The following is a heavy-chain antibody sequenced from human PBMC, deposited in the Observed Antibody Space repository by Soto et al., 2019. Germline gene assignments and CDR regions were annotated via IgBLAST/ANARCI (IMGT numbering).Heavy chain of an antibody. Sequence: GGSLRLSCAVSGFTFSSYVMSWVRQAPGKRLEWVSGISGSGGSTYYADSVKGRFTISRDNSKNTLYLQMNSLRAEDTAVYYCAHRNYYESRGYYYYFDYWGQGTLVTVSS. CDR3: AHRNYYESRGYYYYFDY. J-gene: IGHJ4*02. V-gene: IGHV3-23*01. CDR1: GFTFSSYV. CDR2: ISGSGGST. D-gene: IGHD3-22*01.